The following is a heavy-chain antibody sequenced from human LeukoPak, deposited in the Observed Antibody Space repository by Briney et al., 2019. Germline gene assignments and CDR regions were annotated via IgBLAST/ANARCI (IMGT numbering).Heavy chain of an antibody. CDR3: AKIGVVELDAFDI. J-gene: IGHJ3*02. CDR2: ISYDGSNK. CDR1: GFTFSSYG. D-gene: IGHD2-15*01. V-gene: IGHV3-30*18. Sequence: GGSLRLSCAASGFTFSSYGMHWVRQAPGKGLEWVAVISYDGSNKYYSDSVKGRFTISRDNSKNTLYLQMNSLRAEDTAVYYCAKIGVVELDAFDIWGQGTMVTVSS.